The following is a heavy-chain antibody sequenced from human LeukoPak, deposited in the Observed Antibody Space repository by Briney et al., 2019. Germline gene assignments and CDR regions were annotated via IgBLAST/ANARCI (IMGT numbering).Heavy chain of an antibody. D-gene: IGHD3-22*01. V-gene: IGHV4-59*12. CDR1: GGSISSYY. CDR2: IYYSGST. Sequence: PSETLSLTCTVSGGSISSYYWSWIRQPPGKGLEWIGYIYYSGSTNYNPSLKSRVTISVDTSKNQFSLKLSSVTAADTAVYYCARRAGDSSGYHHFDYWGQGTLVTVSS. J-gene: IGHJ4*02. CDR3: ARRAGDSSGYHHFDY.